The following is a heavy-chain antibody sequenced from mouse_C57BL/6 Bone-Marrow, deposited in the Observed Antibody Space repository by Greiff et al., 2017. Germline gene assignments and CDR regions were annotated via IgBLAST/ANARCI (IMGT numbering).Heavy chain of an antibody. D-gene: IGHD4-1*01. CDR3: ARVWDGADY. CDR1: GFTFSSYA. Sequence: EVKLVESGGGLVKPGGSLKLSCAASGFTFSSYAMSWVRQTPEKRLEWVATISDGGSYTYYPDNVKGRFTISRDNAKNNLYLQMSHLKSEDTAMYYCARVWDGADYWGQGTTLTVSS. CDR2: ISDGGSYT. J-gene: IGHJ2*01. V-gene: IGHV5-4*03.